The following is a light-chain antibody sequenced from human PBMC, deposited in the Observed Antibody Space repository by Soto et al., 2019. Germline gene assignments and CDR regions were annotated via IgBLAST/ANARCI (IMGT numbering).Light chain of an antibody. CDR1: QSISAY. CDR2: AAS. Sequence: DIQMTQSPSSMSASVGDRVTITCRASQSISAYLNWYQQKPGKAPKLLIYAASSLQSGVPSRFSGSRSGTDFTLTNSSLQPEDFATYYYQESYSTPSVTFGPGTKVDIK. CDR3: QESYSTPSVT. J-gene: IGKJ3*01. V-gene: IGKV1-39*01.